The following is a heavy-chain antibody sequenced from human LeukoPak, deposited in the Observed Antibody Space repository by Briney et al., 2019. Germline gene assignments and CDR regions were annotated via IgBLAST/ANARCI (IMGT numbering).Heavy chain of an antibody. D-gene: IGHD6-13*01. CDR1: GFSLSTNGVG. CDR3: AHRLTGYNSNWYHGYFDY. CDR2: IYWDDDK. Sequence: SGPTLVKPTQTLTLTCTFSGFSLSTNGVGVGWIWQPPGEALEWLTLIYWDDDKRYNPSLKSRLTVTKDVSKNQVVLTLTNMDPVDTATYYCAHRLTGYNSNWYHGYFDYWGQGTLVTVSS. V-gene: IGHV2-5*02. J-gene: IGHJ4*02.